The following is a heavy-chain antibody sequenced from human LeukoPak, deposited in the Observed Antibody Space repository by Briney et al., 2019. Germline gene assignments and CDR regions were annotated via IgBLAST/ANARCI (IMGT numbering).Heavy chain of an antibody. CDR2: IYYSGST. V-gene: IGHV4-39*01. CDR1: GGSVSSGSYY. D-gene: IGHD6-13*01. CDR3: ARHDGSSWYLGIDY. J-gene: IGHJ4*02. Sequence: SETLSLTCTVSGGSVSSGSYYWSWIRQPPGKGLEWIGYIYYSGSTYYNPSLKSRVTISVDTSKNQFSLKLSSVTAADTAVYYCARHDGSSWYLGIDYWGQGTLVTVSS.